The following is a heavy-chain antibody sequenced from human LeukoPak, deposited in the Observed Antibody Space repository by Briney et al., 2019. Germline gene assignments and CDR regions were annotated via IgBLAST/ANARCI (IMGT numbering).Heavy chain of an antibody. CDR2: INHSGST. Sequence: SETLSLTCAVYGGSFSGYYWSWIRQPPGKGLVWIGEINHSGSTNYNPSLKSRVTISVDTSKNQFSLKLSSVTAADTAVYYCARDVDTAMVWASWFDPWGQGTLVTVSS. V-gene: IGHV4-34*01. D-gene: IGHD5-18*01. CDR3: ARDVDTAMVWASWFDP. CDR1: GGSFSGYY. J-gene: IGHJ5*02.